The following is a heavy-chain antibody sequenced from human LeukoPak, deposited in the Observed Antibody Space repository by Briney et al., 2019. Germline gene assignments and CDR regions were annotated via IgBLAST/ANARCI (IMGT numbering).Heavy chain of an antibody. D-gene: IGHD6-13*01. CDR1: GGSISSSSYY. J-gene: IGHJ2*01. CDR2: IYYSGST. Sequence: PSETLSLTCSVSGGSISSSSYYWGWIRPPPGKGLEWIGNIYYSGSTYYNPSLKSRVTISVDTSKNQFSLNLSSVTAADTGVYYCARVSSSWYQDWYFDLWGRGTLVTVSS. CDR3: ARVSSSWYQDWYFDL. V-gene: IGHV4-39*07.